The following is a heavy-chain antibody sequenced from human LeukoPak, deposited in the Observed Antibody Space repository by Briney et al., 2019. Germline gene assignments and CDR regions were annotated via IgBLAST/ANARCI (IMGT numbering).Heavy chain of an antibody. CDR3: AASMVSGGFDI. CDR1: GFTFDDYA. CDR2: AKSKNSGGTS. D-gene: IGHD1-14*01. Sequence: PGGSLRLSCAASGFTFDDYAMHWVRQAPGKGLEWVGRAKSKNSGGTSDYAAVVKGRSTISRDDSENTLYLQMNSLKTEDTGVYYCAASMVSGGFDIWGLGTMVTVSS. J-gene: IGHJ3*02. V-gene: IGHV3-15*05.